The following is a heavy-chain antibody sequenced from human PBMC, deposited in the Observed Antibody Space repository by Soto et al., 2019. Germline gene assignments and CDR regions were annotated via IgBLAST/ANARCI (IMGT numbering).Heavy chain of an antibody. Sequence: ASVKVSCKASGYTFTGYYMHWARQAPGQGLEWMGWINPNSGGTNYAQKFQGRVTMTRDTSISTAYMELSRLRSDDTAVYYCARTQRYYYYGMDVWGQGTTVTVS. CDR1: GYTFTGYY. V-gene: IGHV1-2*02. D-gene: IGHD1-1*01. J-gene: IGHJ6*02. CDR3: ARTQRYYYYGMDV. CDR2: INPNSGGT.